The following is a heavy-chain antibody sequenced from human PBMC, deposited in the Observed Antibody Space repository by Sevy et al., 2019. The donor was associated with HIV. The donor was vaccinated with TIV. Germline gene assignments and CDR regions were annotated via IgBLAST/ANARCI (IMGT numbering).Heavy chain of an antibody. CDR3: ARDRYTYGSYYFDY. D-gene: IGHD5-18*01. J-gene: IGHJ4*02. CDR2: ISSSGSTI. Sequence: LSLTCTVSGGSISSSSYYWGWIRQPPGKGLEWVSYISSSGSTIYYADSVKGRFTISRDNAKNSLYLQMNSLRAEDTAVYYCARDRYTYGSYYFDYWGQGTLVTVSS. V-gene: IGHV3-11*01. CDR1: GGSISSSSYY.